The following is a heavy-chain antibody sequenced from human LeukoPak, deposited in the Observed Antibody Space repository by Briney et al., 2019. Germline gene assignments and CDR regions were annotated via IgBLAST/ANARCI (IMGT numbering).Heavy chain of an antibody. Sequence: SETLSLTCAVYGGSFSGYYWSWIRQPPGKGLEWIGEINHSGSTNYNPSLKSRVTISVDTSKNQFSLKLSSVTAADTAVYYCARFSIAAAGSPPDWGQGTLVTVSS. V-gene: IGHV4-34*01. CDR3: ARFSIAAAGSPPD. D-gene: IGHD6-13*01. CDR2: INHSGST. CDR1: GGSFSGYY. J-gene: IGHJ4*02.